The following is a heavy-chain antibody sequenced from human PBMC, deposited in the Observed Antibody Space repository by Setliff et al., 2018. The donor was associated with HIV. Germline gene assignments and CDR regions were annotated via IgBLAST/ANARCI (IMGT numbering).Heavy chain of an antibody. V-gene: IGHV3-23*01. CDR3: AKCGGTCWHNFFGP. CDR2: ISGSGGST. J-gene: IGHJ5*02. Sequence: LRLSCAASGFTFSSYAMSWVRQAPGKGLEWVSAISGSGGSTYYADSVKGRFTFSRDNSKKMLYLQMNSLRAEDTAVYYCAKCGGTCWHNFFGPWGQGTLVTVSS. D-gene: IGHD2-15*01. CDR1: GFTFSSYA.